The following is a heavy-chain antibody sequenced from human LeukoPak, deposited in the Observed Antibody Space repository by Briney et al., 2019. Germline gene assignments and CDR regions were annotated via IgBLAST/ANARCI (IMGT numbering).Heavy chain of an antibody. CDR2: FDPEDGET. D-gene: IGHD1-26*01. Sequence: GASVKVSCKVSGYTLTELSMHWVRQAPGKGLEWMGGFDPEDGETIYAQKFQGRVTMTEDTSTDTAYMELSSLRSEDTAVYYCATGGSYYGIYYMDVWGKGTTVTISS. V-gene: IGHV1-24*01. CDR1: GYTLTELS. J-gene: IGHJ6*03. CDR3: ATGGSYYGIYYMDV.